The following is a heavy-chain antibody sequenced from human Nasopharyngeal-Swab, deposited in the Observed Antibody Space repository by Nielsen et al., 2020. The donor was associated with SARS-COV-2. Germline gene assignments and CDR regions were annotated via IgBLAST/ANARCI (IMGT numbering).Heavy chain of an antibody. V-gene: IGHV3-30-3*01. CDR1: GLTFSSST. J-gene: IGHJ4*02. CDR2: VSYDGGNK. CDR3: AKVSPLGPCGYSYGCLFDY. D-gene: IGHD5-18*01. Sequence: GESLKISCAASGLTFSSSTMHWVRQAPGKGLEWLAVVSYDGGNKFYADSVKGRFTISRDNSKNTLYLQMNSLRAEDTAVYYCAKVSPLGPCGYSYGCLFDYWGQGTLVTVSS.